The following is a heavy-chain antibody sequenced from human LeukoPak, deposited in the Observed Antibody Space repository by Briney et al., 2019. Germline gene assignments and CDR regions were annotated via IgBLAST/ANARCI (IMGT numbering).Heavy chain of an antibody. Sequence: PSETLSLTCTVSGGSISSYYWSWIRQPPGKGLEWIGYIYYSGSTNYNPSLKSRVTISVDTSKNQFSLKLSSVTAADTAVYYCARLITAGGIDYWGQGTLVTVSS. CDR3: ARLITAGGIDY. D-gene: IGHD6-13*01. V-gene: IGHV4-59*01. CDR2: IYYSGST. CDR1: GGSISSYY. J-gene: IGHJ4*02.